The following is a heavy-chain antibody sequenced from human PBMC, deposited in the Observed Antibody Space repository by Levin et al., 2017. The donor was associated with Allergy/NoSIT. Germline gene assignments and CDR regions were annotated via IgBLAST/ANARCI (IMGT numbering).Heavy chain of an antibody. CDR1: GFTFSDYY. J-gene: IGHJ4*02. CDR2: IITSGTHT. V-gene: IGHV3-11*03. D-gene: IGHD3-10*01. Sequence: KRGESLKISCAASGFTFSDYYMNWIRQAPGKGLEWISYIITSGTHTSYADSVKGRFTISRDNANNLVFLQMNSLRAEDTAVYYCAGRYGSGTYYQGNNYWGQGTLVTVSS. CDR3: AGRYGSGTYYQGNNY.